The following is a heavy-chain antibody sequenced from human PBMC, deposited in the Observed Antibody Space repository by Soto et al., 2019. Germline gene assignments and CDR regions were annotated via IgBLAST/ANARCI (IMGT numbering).Heavy chain of an antibody. CDR3: ARAIAASGTDYYYDMDD. D-gene: IGHD6-13*01. Sequence: GGSLRLSCAASGFTFSSYAMHWVRQAPGKGLERVAVISYDGSNKYYADSVKGRFTISRDNSKNTLYLQMNSLRAEDTALYYCARAIAASGTDYYYDMDDWGQGTTVTVSS. CDR1: GFTFSSYA. V-gene: IGHV3-30*04. CDR2: ISYDGSNK. J-gene: IGHJ6*02.